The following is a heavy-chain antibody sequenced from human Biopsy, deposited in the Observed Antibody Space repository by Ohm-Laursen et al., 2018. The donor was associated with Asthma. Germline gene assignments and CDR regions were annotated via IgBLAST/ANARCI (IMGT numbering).Heavy chain of an antibody. D-gene: IGHD2-15*01. CDR2: IYYSGTT. J-gene: IGHJ5*02. Sequence: SETLSLTCSLSSGSGGYMRSGNYYWGWIRQPPGKGLEWIGSIYYSGTTYYNPSLKSRVTMSLDTSKNQFSLRLTSVTPADTAVYYCARLADCSGGACYSYGWFDPWGHGTRVTVSS. CDR1: SGSGGYMRSGNYY. CDR3: ARLADCSGGACYSYGWFDP. V-gene: IGHV4-39*07.